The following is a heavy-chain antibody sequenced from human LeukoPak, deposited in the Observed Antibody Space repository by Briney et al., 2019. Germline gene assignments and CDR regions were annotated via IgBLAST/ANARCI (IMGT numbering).Heavy chain of an antibody. CDR3: ARELTDDFWSGYSGNWFDP. D-gene: IGHD3-3*01. V-gene: IGHV4-59*01. CDR1: GGSISSYY. J-gene: IGHJ5*02. Sequence: KPSETLSLTCTVSGGSISSYYWSWIRQPPGKVLEWIGYIYYSGSTNYNPSLKSRVTISVDTSKNQFSLKLSSVTAADTAVYYCARELTDDFWSGYSGNWFDPWGQGTLVTVSS. CDR2: IYYSGST.